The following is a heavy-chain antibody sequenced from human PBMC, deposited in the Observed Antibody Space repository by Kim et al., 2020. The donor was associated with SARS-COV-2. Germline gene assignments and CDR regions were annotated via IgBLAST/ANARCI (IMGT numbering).Heavy chain of an antibody. D-gene: IGHD6-19*01. J-gene: IGHJ3*01. CDR1: GGTFSSYA. CDR3: ATKGVHSSGWQS. V-gene: IGHV1-69*04. CDR2: IIPILGIA. Sequence: SVKVSCKASGGTFSSYAISWVRQAPGQGLEWMGRIIPILGIANYAQKFQGRVTITADKSTSTAYMELSSLRSEATAVYYCATKGVHSSGWQSWGQGTMVTVSS.